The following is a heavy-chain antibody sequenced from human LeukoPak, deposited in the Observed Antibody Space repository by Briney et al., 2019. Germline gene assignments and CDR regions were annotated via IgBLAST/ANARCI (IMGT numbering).Heavy chain of an antibody. J-gene: IGHJ4*02. CDR1: GFTFSSYS. Sequence: GGSLRLSCAASGFTFSSYSMNWVRQAPGKGLEWVSSISSSSSYIYYADSVKGRFTISRDNSKNTLYLRMNSLRAEDTAVYYCAKDLSYLVDYWGQGTLVTVSS. D-gene: IGHD1-26*01. CDR3: AKDLSYLVDY. CDR2: ISSSSSYI. V-gene: IGHV3-21*04.